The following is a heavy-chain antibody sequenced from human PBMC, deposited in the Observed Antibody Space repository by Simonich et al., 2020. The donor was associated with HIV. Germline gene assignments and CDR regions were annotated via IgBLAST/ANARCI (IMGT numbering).Heavy chain of an antibody. D-gene: IGHD4-17*01. CDR1: GGSFSGYY. V-gene: IGHV4-34*01. Sequence: QVQLQQWGAGLLKPSETLSLTCAVYGGSFSGYYWSWIRQPPGKGLEWIGEINHRGSTNYNPSLKRRVTISVDTSKNQFSLKLSSVTAADTAVYYCARRHPTTVTTPYFDYCGQGTLVTVSS. CDR3: ARRHPTTVTTPYFDY. CDR2: INHRGST. J-gene: IGHJ4*02.